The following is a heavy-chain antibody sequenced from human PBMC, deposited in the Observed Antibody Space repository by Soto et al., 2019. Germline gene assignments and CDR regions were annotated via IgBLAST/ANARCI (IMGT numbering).Heavy chain of an antibody. V-gene: IGHV3-74*01. CDR2: INTDGSTT. Sequence: PGGSLRLSCTASGFSFISHWMHWVRQAPGKGLIWVSRINTDGSTTNYADSVKGRFTISRDNAKNTLYLQMNSLRADDTAVYYCVRFGTYYDTSGYLYWGQGALVTVSS. CDR1: GFSFISHW. J-gene: IGHJ4*02. CDR3: VRFGTYYDTSGYLY. D-gene: IGHD3-22*01.